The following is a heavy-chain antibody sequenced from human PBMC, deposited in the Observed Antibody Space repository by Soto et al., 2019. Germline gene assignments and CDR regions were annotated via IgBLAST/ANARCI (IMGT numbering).Heavy chain of an antibody. CDR1: GGTFNTYA. CDR2: ISPMFGAA. J-gene: IGHJ4*02. CDR3: AREVQVHTPAFVY. Sequence: QVQLVQSGAEMKKPGSSVKVSCQSSGGTFNTYAMNRVRQAPGQGPEWMGDISPMFGAANYAPKFQGRVTITADESTGTSYMQLSSLTSEATALYFCAREVQVHTPAFVYWGQGTLVIVSS. D-gene: IGHD3-10*01. V-gene: IGHV1-69*19.